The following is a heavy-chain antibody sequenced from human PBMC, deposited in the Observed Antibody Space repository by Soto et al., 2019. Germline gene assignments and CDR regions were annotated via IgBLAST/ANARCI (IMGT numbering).Heavy chain of an antibody. CDR1: GFTFNTYW. CDR2: IKEDGSEE. D-gene: IGHD3-9*01. J-gene: IGHJ4*02. Sequence: QLVESGGGLVQPGGSLRLSCATSGFTFNTYWMTWVRQAPGKGLEWVANIKEDGSEENYVDSVKGRFTISRDNGKNSLFLQMNRLRREDSAVYYCVRSFSFDWLLFTPDYWGQGTLVSVSS. V-gene: IGHV3-7*01. CDR3: VRSFSFDWLLFTPDY.